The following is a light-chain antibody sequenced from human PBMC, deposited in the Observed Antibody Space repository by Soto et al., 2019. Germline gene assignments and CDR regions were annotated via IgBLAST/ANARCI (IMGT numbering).Light chain of an antibody. J-gene: IGKJ5*01. CDR3: QQYGTSPIT. V-gene: IGKV3-20*01. CDR2: GAS. CDR1: QTVSSY. Sequence: VLRQSQGTLSLSPGERATLSCRASQTVSSYLTWYQQRPGQAPRLLISGASRRATGIPDRFSGSGSGTDFTLTISWLEPEDFALYYCQQYGTSPITFGQGTRLEIK.